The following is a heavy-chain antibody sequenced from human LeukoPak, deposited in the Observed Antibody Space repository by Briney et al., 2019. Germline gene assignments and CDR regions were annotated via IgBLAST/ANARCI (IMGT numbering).Heavy chain of an antibody. Sequence: SETLSLTCTVSGGSISSSSYYWGWIRQPPGKGLEWIGSIYYSGSTYYNPSLKSRVTISVDTSKNQFSLKLSSVTAADTAVYYCAREGMVRGVYYYGLDVWGQGTTVTVSS. V-gene: IGHV4-39*07. CDR2: IYYSGST. CDR3: AREGMVRGVYYYGLDV. CDR1: GGSISSSSYY. J-gene: IGHJ6*02. D-gene: IGHD3-10*01.